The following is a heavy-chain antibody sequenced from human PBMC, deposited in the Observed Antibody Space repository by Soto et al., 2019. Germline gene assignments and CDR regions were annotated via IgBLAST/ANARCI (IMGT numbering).Heavy chain of an antibody. V-gene: IGHV3-9*01. CDR1: GFTFDDYA. CDR2: LSWNSGSI. D-gene: IGHD5-12*01. CDR3: AKDMGYDLSPLGYFDY. Sequence: EVQLVESGGGLVQPGRSLRLSCAASGFTFDDYAMHWVRQAPGKGLEWVSGLSWNSGSIGYADSVKGRFTISRDNAKNSLYLQMNSLRSEDTALYYCAKDMGYDLSPLGYFDYWGQGTLVTVSS. J-gene: IGHJ4*02.